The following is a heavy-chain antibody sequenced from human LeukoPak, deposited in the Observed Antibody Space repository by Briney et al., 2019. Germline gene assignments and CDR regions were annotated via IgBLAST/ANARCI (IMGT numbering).Heavy chain of an antibody. V-gene: IGHV3-21*01. CDR2: ISSRSNYV. CDR3: APLQGAAAAVLDC. Sequence: GGSLRLSCAASGFTFTSYNMDWVRQAPGKGLEWVSSISSRSNYVYYADSVKGRFTISGDNARNSLYLQMNSLRDEDTAVYYCAPLQGAAAAVLDCWGQGALVTVSS. J-gene: IGHJ4*02. D-gene: IGHD6-13*01. CDR1: GFTFTSYN.